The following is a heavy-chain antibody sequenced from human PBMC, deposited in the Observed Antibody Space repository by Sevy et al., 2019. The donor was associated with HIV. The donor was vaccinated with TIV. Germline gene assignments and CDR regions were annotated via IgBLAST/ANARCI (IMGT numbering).Heavy chain of an antibody. Sequence: GGSLRLSCAASGFTFSNAWMSWVRLAPGKGLEWVGRIKSKTDGGTTDYAAPVKGRFTISRDDSKNTLYLQMNSLKTEDTAVYYCTTYHYYDSSGYFDWGQGTLVTVSS. CDR2: IKSKTDGGTT. D-gene: IGHD3-22*01. V-gene: IGHV3-15*01. CDR3: TTYHYYDSSGYFD. CDR1: GFTFSNAW. J-gene: IGHJ4*02.